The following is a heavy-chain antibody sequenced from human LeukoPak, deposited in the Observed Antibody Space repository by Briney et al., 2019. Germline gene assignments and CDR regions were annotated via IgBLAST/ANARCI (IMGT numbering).Heavy chain of an antibody. Sequence: SETLSLTCAVYGGSFSSYYWSWIRQPPGKGLEWIGYIYYSGSTNYNPSLKSRVTISVDTSKNQFSLKLSSVTAADTAVYYCARSISSIAARRFWFDPWGQGTLVTVSS. D-gene: IGHD6-6*01. CDR1: GGSFSSYY. CDR2: IYYSGST. CDR3: ARSISSIAARRFWFDP. V-gene: IGHV4-59*08. J-gene: IGHJ5*02.